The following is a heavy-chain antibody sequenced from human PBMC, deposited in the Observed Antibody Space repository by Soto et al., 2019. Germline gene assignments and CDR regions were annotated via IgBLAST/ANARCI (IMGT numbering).Heavy chain of an antibody. CDR2: MSYDGSTK. CDR3: ARNDYGDNGYFDY. CDR1: GFTFSNYA. J-gene: IGHJ4*02. V-gene: IGHV3-30*03. D-gene: IGHD4-17*01. Sequence: QVQLVESGGGVVQPGRSLRLSCAASGFTFSNYAMHWVRQAPGKGLEWVAVMSYDGSTKYYADSVKGRFTISRDNSKNTLYLQMNSLRGEDTAVYYCARNDYGDNGYFDYWGQGTLVTVFS.